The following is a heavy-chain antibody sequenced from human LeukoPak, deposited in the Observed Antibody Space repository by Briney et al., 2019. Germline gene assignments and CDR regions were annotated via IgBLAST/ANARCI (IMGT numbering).Heavy chain of an antibody. CDR2: IRYDGSNK. CDR3: AKDLSTVTEWFDP. J-gene: IGHJ5*02. Sequence: QTGGSLRLSCAASGFTFSSYGMHWVRQAPGKGLEWVAFIRYDGSNKYYADSVKGRLTISRDNSKNTLYLQMNSLRAEDTAVYYCAKDLSTVTEWFDPWGQGTLVTVSS. CDR1: GFTFSSYG. D-gene: IGHD4-11*01. V-gene: IGHV3-30*02.